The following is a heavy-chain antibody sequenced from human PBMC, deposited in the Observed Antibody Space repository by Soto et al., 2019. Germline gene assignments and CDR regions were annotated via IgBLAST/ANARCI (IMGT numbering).Heavy chain of an antibody. Sequence: GSLRLSCAAFGFTVSDNYMSWVRQAPGKRLEWVSVIYSSGTTYYADSVKGRFTISRDNSKNTLYLQMNSLRAEDTAVYYCAKDHRHWGQGTLVTVSS. CDR3: AKDHRH. J-gene: IGHJ4*02. CDR1: GFTVSDNY. V-gene: IGHV3-53*01. CDR2: IYSSGTT.